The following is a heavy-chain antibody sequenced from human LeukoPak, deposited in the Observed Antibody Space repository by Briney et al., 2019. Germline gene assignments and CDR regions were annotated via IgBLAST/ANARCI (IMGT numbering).Heavy chain of an antibody. CDR2: INPSGGST. D-gene: IGHD1-26*01. J-gene: IGHJ5*02. CDR3: ARGGVGATTYVWFDP. Sequence: ASVKVSCKASGYAFTNYYIHWVRQAPGQGLECMGIINPSGGSTSYAQKFQGRVTMTRDMSTSTVYMELSSLRSEDTAVYYCARGGVGATTYVWFDPWGQGTLVTVSS. CDR1: GYAFTNYY. V-gene: IGHV1-46*01.